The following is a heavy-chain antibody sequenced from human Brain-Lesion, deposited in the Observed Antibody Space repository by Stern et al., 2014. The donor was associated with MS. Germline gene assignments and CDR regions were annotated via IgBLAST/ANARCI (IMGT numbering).Heavy chain of an antibody. CDR2: IYYSGNT. J-gene: IGHJ5*02. D-gene: IGHD2-15*01. CDR1: GGSVSSTSYA. CDR3: AGEEDIRYCSGGSCTGNWFDP. V-gene: IGHV4-39*01. Sequence: VQLEESGPGLVKPSETLSLTCTVAGGSVSSTSYAWAWIRQPPGKGLEWIGTIYYSGNTYYSPSLKSRITISLDTSKNQFSRQLRLVTAADTAVYYCAGEEDIRYCSGGSCTGNWFDPWGQGTLVTVSS.